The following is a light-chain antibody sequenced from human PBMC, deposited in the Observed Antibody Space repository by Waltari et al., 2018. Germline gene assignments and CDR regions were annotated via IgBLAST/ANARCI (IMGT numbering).Light chain of an antibody. Sequence: DIQMTQSPSSLSASVGDSVTITCQASQDISNYLNWYQQKPGKAPKLLIYDASNLETGVPSRFSGSGSGTDFTFPISSLQPEDIETYYCQQYDNPLTFGPGTKVDIK. V-gene: IGKV1-33*01. J-gene: IGKJ3*01. CDR3: QQYDNPLT. CDR1: QDISNY. CDR2: DAS.